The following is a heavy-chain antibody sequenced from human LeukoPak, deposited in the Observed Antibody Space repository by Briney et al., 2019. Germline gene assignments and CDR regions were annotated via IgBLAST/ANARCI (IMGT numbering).Heavy chain of an antibody. CDR1: GGSISSGGYY. J-gene: IGHJ4*02. CDR3: ARDTGKWELPMADY. Sequence: TLSLTCTVSGGSISSGGYYWSWIRKPPGKGLEWIGYIYHSGSTYYNPSLKSRVTISVDRSKNQFSLKLSSVTAADTAVYYCARDTGKWELPMADYWGQGTLVTVSS. V-gene: IGHV4-30-2*01. CDR2: IYHSGST. D-gene: IGHD1-26*01.